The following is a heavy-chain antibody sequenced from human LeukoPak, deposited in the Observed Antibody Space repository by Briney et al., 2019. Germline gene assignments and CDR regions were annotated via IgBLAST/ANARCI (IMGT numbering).Heavy chain of an antibody. D-gene: IGHD3-22*01. CDR1: GGSISYFY. V-gene: IGHV4-4*07. Sequence: PSETLSLTCTVSGGSISYFYWSWIRQPAGKGLEWIGRIHTSGSTNYNPSLKSRVTMSGDTSKNQFSLKLSSVTAADTAMYYCARDRYYYDSSNYYAWFDPWGQGTLVTVSS. J-gene: IGHJ5*02. CDR2: IHTSGST. CDR3: ARDRYYYDSSNYYAWFDP.